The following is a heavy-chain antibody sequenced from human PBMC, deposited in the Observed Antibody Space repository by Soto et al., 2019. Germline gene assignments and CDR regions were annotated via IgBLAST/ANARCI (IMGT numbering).Heavy chain of an antibody. CDR3: ASIQEDTAIVTYYYGMDV. Sequence: GASVKVSCKASGGTFSSYAISWVRQAPGQGLEWMGGIIPIFGTANYAQKFQGRVTITADESTSTAYMELRSLRSEDTAVYYCASIQEDTAIVTYYYGMDVWGQGTTVTVSS. J-gene: IGHJ6*02. V-gene: IGHV1-69*13. D-gene: IGHD5-18*01. CDR1: GGTFSSYA. CDR2: IIPIFGTA.